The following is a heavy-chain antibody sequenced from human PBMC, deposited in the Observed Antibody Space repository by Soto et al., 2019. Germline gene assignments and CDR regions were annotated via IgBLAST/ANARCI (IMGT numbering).Heavy chain of an antibody. J-gene: IGHJ1*01. V-gene: IGHV4-59*08. CDR3: ARHCSGGSCYSGAEYFQQ. CDR1: SGSISSYY. CDR2: IYYSGST. D-gene: IGHD2-15*01. Sequence: PSETLSLTCTVSSGSISSYYWSWIRQPPGKGLEWIGYIYYSGSTKYNPSLKTRVTMSIDTSKNQFSLRLSSVTAADTAVYFCARHCSGGSCYSGAEYFQQWGKGILVT.